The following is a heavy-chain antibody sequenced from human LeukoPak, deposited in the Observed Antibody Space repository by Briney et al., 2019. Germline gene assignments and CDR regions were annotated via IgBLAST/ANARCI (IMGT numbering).Heavy chain of an antibody. CDR1: GYTFTGYY. CDR2: IIPIFGTA. J-gene: IGHJ4*02. Sequence: GASVKVSCKASGYTFTGYYMHWVRQAPGQGLEWMGGIIPIFGTANYAQKFQGRVTITADESTSTAYMELSSLRSEDTAVYYCARVNWRSRGSFDYWGQGTLVTVSS. V-gene: IGHV1-69*13. D-gene: IGHD2-2*01. CDR3: ARVNWRSRGSFDY.